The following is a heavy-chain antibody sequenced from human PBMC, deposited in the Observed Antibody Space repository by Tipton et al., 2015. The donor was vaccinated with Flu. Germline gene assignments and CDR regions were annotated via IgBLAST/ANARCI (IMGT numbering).Heavy chain of an antibody. Sequence: TLSLTCAVYGGSFSSHYWSWIRQPPGKGLEWIGEINPSGSTNYNPSLKSRVTISGDTSKNQVSLKLSSVTAADTAVYYCAAHCSGGSCSRAFDIWGQGTMVTVSS. V-gene: IGHV4-34*01. CDR3: AAHCSGGSCSRAFDI. D-gene: IGHD2-15*01. CDR1: GGSFSSHY. CDR2: INPSGST. J-gene: IGHJ3*02.